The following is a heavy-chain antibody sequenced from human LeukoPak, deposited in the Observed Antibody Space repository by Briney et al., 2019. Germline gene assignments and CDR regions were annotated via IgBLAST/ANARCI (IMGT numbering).Heavy chain of an antibody. CDR1: GGSISSGGYY. D-gene: IGHD3-22*01. J-gene: IGHJ4*02. V-gene: IGHV4-31*03. CDR3: VGTNYYDSSGFDY. Sequence: KSSETLSLTCTVSGGSISSGGYYWSWIRQHPGKGLEWIGYIYYSGSTYYNPSLKSRVTISVDTSKNQFSLKLSSVTAADTAVYYCVGTNYYDSSGFDYWGQGTLVTVSS. CDR2: IYYSGST.